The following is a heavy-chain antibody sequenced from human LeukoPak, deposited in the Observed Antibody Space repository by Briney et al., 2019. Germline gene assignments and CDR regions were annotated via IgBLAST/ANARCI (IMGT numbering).Heavy chain of an antibody. CDR1: GGSISSYY. Sequence: PSETPSLTCSVSGGSISSYYWSWIRQPPGKGLEWIGYIYYSGSTNCNPSLESRVTISIDTSKKQLSLKLRSVTAADTAVYYCARDRRESTKPNDAFDIWGQGTMVTVSS. J-gene: IGHJ3*02. CDR3: ARDRRESTKPNDAFDI. CDR2: IYYSGST. D-gene: IGHD1-1*01. V-gene: IGHV4-59*01.